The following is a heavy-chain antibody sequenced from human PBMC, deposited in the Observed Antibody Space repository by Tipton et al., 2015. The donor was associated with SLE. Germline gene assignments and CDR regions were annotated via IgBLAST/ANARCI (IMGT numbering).Heavy chain of an antibody. D-gene: IGHD3-22*01. J-gene: IGHJ4*02. CDR1: GGSFSGYY. CDR2: INHSGST. CDR3: ARVTTSYDSSGLYYFDY. Sequence: TLSLTCAVYGGSFSGYYWSWIRQPPGKGLEWIGEINHSGSTNYNPSLKSRVTISVDTSKNQFSLKLSSVTAADTAVYYCARVTTSYDSSGLYYFDYWGQGTLVTVSS. V-gene: IGHV4-34*01.